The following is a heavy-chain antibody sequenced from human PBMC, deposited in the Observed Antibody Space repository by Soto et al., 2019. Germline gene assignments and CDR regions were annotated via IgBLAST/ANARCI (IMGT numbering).Heavy chain of an antibody. CDR3: ARGLERYYDFWSAPDY. J-gene: IGHJ4*02. CDR2: MNPNSGNT. D-gene: IGHD3-3*01. CDR1: GYTFTSYD. Sequence: ASVKVSCKASGYTFTSYDINWVRQATGQGLEWMGWMNPNSGNTGYAQKFQGRVTMTRNTSISTAYMELSSLRSEDTAVYYCARGLERYYDFWSAPDYWGQGTLVTVSS. V-gene: IGHV1-8*01.